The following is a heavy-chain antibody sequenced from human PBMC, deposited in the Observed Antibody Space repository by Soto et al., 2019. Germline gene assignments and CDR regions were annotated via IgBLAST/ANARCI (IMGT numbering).Heavy chain of an antibody. Sequence: QVQLVQSGAEVKKPGASVKVSCKASGYTFTSYYMHWVRQAPGQGLEWMGIINPSGGSTSYAQKFQGRVTMTRDTSTSTVYMELSSLRSEDTAVYYCYRTGEVMRSDYWGQGTLVTVSS. CDR2: INPSGGST. J-gene: IGHJ4*02. CDR3: YRTGEVMRSDY. CDR1: GYTFTSYY. D-gene: IGHD3-16*01. V-gene: IGHV1-46*01.